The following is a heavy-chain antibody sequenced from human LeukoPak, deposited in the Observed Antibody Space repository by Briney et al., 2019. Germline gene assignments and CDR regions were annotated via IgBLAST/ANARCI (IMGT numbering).Heavy chain of an antibody. Sequence: SETLSLTCTVSGGSISSGSYYWSWIRQPAGKGLEWIGRIYTSGSTNYNPSLRGRVTISVDTSKNQFSLKLTSVTAADTAMYFCARDAGGGYFDYWGQGTLVTVSS. D-gene: IGHD3-16*01. J-gene: IGHJ4*02. CDR1: GGSISSGSYY. CDR2: IYTSGST. V-gene: IGHV4-61*02. CDR3: ARDAGGGYFDY.